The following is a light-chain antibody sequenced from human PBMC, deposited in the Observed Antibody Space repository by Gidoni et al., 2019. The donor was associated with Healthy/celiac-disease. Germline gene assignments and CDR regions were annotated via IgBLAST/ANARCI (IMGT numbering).Light chain of an antibody. CDR3: QQYNNWPPWT. Sequence: EIVMTQSPATLSVSPGERATLSCRASQSVSSNLAGYQQKPRQAPRLLLYCASTRATGIPARFSGSGSGTAFTLPISSLQSEDFAVYYCQQYNNWPPWTFGQGTKVEIK. V-gene: IGKV3-15*01. CDR2: CAS. CDR1: QSVSSN. J-gene: IGKJ1*01.